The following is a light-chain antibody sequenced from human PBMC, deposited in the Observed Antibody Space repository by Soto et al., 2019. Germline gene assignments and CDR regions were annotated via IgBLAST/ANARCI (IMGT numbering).Light chain of an antibody. V-gene: IGLV2-14*01. CDR3: SSYTSTNTPYV. J-gene: IGLJ1*01. Sequence: QSGLTQPASLSGSPGQSITMSCTGASSDVGAYNFVSWYQHHPGRAPKLILYEVTTRPSGVSSRFSGSKSGNTASLTISGLQADDEATYYCSSYTSTNTPYVFGTGTKVTVL. CDR2: EVT. CDR1: SSDVGAYNF.